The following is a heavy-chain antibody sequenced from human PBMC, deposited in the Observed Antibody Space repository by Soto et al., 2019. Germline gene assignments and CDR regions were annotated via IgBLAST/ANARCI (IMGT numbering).Heavy chain of an antibody. CDR2: INHSGST. CDR3: ARGPGTAVAGRRDYYYYMDV. Sequence: SETLSLTCAVYGGSFSGYYLSWIRQPPGKGLEWVGEINHSGSTNYNPSLKSRVTISVDTSKNQFSLKLSSVTAADTAVYYCARGPGTAVAGRRDYYYYMDVWGKGTTVTVSS. J-gene: IGHJ6*03. D-gene: IGHD6-19*01. V-gene: IGHV4-34*01. CDR1: GGSFSGYY.